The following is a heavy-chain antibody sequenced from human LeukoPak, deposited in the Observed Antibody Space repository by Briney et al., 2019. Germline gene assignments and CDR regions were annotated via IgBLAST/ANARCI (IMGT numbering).Heavy chain of an antibody. CDR2: ISGSGGST. CDR3: ARAVKRAAAGSGY. D-gene: IGHD6-13*01. V-gene: IGHV3-23*01. CDR1: GFTFSIYA. Sequence: GGSLRLSCAASGFTFSIYAMSWVRQAPGKGLEWVSAISGSGGSTYYADSVKGRFTISRDNSKNTLYLQMNSLRAEDTAVYYCARAVKRAAAGSGYWGQGTLVTVSS. J-gene: IGHJ4*02.